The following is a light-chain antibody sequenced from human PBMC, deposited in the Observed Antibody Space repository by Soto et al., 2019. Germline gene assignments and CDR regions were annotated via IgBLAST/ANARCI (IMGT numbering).Light chain of an antibody. Sequence: DIQLTQSPSFLSASVGDRVTITCRASQGVGRSVAWYQQKPGRAPNLVIYGASTLEVGVPARFSGNGSGTEFTLTVTSLQPEDFATYYGQQLSASPYTFGQGAKLGIK. CDR3: QQLSASPYT. V-gene: IGKV1-9*01. CDR1: QGVGRS. CDR2: GAS. J-gene: IGKJ2*01.